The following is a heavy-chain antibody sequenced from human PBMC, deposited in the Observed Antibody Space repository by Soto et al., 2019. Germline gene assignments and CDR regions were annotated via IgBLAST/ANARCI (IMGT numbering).Heavy chain of an antibody. CDR1: GYIFTNYG. Sequence: QVQLVQSGAEVKKPGASVKVARKASGYIFTNYGITWVRQAPGHGLEWVGWTSAHIAHTYYAQNFQGRVILTTDPSTSTAYMELTGLRPDDDGLFYCARVLIADRAYDYWGQRNLVTDSS. CDR2: TSAHIAHT. J-gene: IGHJ4*02. CDR3: ARVLIADRAYDY. V-gene: IGHV1-18*04. D-gene: IGHD3-16*02.